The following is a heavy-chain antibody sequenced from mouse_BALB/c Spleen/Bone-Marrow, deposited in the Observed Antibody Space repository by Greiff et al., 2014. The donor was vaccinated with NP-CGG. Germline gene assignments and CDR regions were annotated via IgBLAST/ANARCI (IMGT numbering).Heavy chain of an antibody. V-gene: IGHV1S130*01. J-gene: IGHJ1*01. D-gene: IGHD2-14*01. Sequence: QVQLQQSGSVLVRPGTSVNLSCKASGFTFTSSWMHWAEQRPGQGLEWIGDIHPNSGNTYYNEKFKGKAPLTVDSSSSTAYVDLSSLTSEDSAVYFCARSYRFWYFDVWGAGTTVTVSS. CDR2: IHPNSGNT. CDR3: ARSYRFWYFDV. CDR1: GFTFTSSW.